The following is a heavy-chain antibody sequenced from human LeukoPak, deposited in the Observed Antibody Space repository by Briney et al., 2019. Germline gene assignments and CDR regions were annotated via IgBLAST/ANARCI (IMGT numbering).Heavy chain of an antibody. CDR1: GDSVSSNSVT. D-gene: IGHD2-2*01. Sequence: TSQTLSLTCAISGDSVSSNSVTWNWIRQSPSRGLEWLGRTYSRSTWYNDYAVSVRGRITVNPDTSKNQFSLHLNSVTPEDTAVYYCARRLTQYDCFDPWGQGILVTVSS. CDR3: ARRLTQYDCFDP. V-gene: IGHV6-1*01. J-gene: IGHJ5*02. CDR2: TYSRSTWYN.